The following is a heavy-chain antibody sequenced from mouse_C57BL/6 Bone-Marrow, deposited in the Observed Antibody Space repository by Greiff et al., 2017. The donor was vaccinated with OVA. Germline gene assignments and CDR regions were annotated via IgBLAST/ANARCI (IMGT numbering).Heavy chain of an antibody. CDR3: ARQRWFAY. CDR2: ISSGGSYT. J-gene: IGHJ3*01. V-gene: IGHV5-6*01. CDR1: GFTFSSYG. Sequence: EVKVVESGGDLVKPGGSLKLSCAASGFTFSSYGMSWVRQTPDKRLEWVATISSGGSYTYYPDSVKGRFTISRDNAKNTLYLQMSILKSEDTAMYYCARQRWFAYWGQGTLVTVSA.